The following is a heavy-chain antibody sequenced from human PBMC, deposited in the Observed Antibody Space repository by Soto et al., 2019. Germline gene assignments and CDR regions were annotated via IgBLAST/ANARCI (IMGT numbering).Heavy chain of an antibody. CDR3: ASTYYDFWSGYSNNWFDP. Sequence: GGSLRLSCVASGFTFSNAWMNWVRQAPGKGLEWVGRIKSKTDGGTTDYAAPAKGRFTISRDDSKNTLYLQMNSLRAEDTAVYYCASTYYDFWSGYSNNWFDPWGQGTLVTVSS. CDR2: IKSKTDGGTT. D-gene: IGHD3-3*01. J-gene: IGHJ5*02. CDR1: GFTFSNAW. V-gene: IGHV3-15*07.